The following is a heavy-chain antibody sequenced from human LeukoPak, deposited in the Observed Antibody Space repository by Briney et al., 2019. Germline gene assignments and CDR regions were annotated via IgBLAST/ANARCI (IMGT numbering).Heavy chain of an antibody. CDR1: GFTFSSYA. Sequence: GGSLRLSCAASGFTFSSYAMSWVRQAPGKGLEWVSSISNSGGSTYYADSVKGRFTISRDYSKNTLYLQMNSLRAEDTAVYYCAKDGRYTYYYYFDYWGQGTLVTVSS. D-gene: IGHD5-18*01. CDR2: ISNSGGST. J-gene: IGHJ4*02. CDR3: AKDGRYTYYYYFDY. V-gene: IGHV3-23*01.